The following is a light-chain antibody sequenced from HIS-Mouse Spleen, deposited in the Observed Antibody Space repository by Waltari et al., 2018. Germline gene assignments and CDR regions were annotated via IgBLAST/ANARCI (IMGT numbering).Light chain of an antibody. CDR1: SSDVGGYNY. V-gene: IGLV2-14*03. CDR3: SSYTSSSFNVV. Sequence: QSALTQPASVSGSPGQSITISCTGTSSDVGGYNYVSWYQQHPGKAPKLFIYDVNNRPSGFSTRFLCSKSGNTASLTISGLQAEDEADYYCSSYTSSSFNVVFGGGTKLTVL. J-gene: IGLJ2*01. CDR2: DVN.